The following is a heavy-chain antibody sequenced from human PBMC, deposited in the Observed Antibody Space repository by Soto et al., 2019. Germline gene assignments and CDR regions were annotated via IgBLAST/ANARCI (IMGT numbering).Heavy chain of an antibody. CDR3: ARDSPDYGDYPSY. V-gene: IGHV3-74*03. CDR1: GLTFNRVW. CDR2: INSDGSSA. Sequence: GSLRLSCAVSGLTFNRVWMHWVRQAPGKGLVWVSHINSDGSSATYADSVKGRFTISRDNAKNTLYPQMNSLRVEDTAMYYCARDSPDYGDYPSYWGQGTLVTVSS. D-gene: IGHD4-17*01. J-gene: IGHJ4*02.